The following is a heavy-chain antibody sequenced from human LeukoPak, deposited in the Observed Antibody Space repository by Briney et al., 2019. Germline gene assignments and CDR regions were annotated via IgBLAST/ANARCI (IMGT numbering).Heavy chain of an antibody. Sequence: SETLSLTCTVSGGSISSYYWSWIRQPAGKGLEWIGRIYTSGCTNHNPSLKSRVTMSVDTSKNQFSLKLSSVTAADTAVYYCARDTPYYDSSGYQTLFDYWGQGTLVTVSS. J-gene: IGHJ4*02. CDR3: ARDTPYYDSSGYQTLFDY. D-gene: IGHD3-22*01. CDR2: IYTSGCT. CDR1: GGSISSYY. V-gene: IGHV4-4*07.